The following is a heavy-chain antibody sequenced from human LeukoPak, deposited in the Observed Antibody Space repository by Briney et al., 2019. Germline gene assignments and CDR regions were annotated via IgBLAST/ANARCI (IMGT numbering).Heavy chain of an antibody. D-gene: IGHD6-6*01. CDR3: ARSSSSSPLNFDY. V-gene: IGHV1-2*02. Sequence: ASVKVSCKASGYTFTGYYMHWVRQAPGQGLEWMGWINPNSGGTNYAQKFQGRVTMTRDTSISTAYMELSRLRSDDMAVYYCARSSSSSPLNFDYWGQGTLVTVSS. CDR1: GYTFTGYY. CDR2: INPNSGGT. J-gene: IGHJ4*02.